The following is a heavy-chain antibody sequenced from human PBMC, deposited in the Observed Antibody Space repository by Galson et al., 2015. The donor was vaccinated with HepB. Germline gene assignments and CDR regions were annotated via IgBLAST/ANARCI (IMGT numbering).Heavy chain of an antibody. V-gene: IGHV4-34*01. Sequence: SETLSLTCAVYGGSFSGYYWSWIRQPPGKGLEWIGEINHSGSTNYNPSLKSRVTISVDTSKNQFSLKLSSVTAADTAVYYCARALGLWFGYEPYYYYYGMDVWGQGTTVTVSS. CDR3: ARALGLWFGYEPYYYYYGMDV. CDR1: GGSFSGYY. D-gene: IGHD3-10*01. J-gene: IGHJ6*02. CDR2: INHSGST.